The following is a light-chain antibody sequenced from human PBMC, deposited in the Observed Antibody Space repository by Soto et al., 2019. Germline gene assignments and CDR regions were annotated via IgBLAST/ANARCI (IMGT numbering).Light chain of an antibody. CDR1: SSDIGGYNY. CDR3: SSYTSTSTRCV. CDR2: DVS. V-gene: IGLV2-14*03. J-gene: IGLJ1*01. Sequence: QSALTQPASVSGSPGQSITISCTGTSSDIGGYNYVSWYQQLPGKVPKLIIYDVSNRPSGVSDRFSGSKSGNAASLTISGLQAEDEADYYCSSYTSTSTRCVFGTGTKLTVL.